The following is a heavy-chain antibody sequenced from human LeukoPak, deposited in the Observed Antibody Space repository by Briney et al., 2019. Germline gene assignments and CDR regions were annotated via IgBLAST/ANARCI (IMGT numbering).Heavy chain of an antibody. CDR3: ARGGRGAAAYYYGVDV. CDR1: GYTFTSYY. D-gene: IGHD6-13*01. V-gene: IGHV1-46*01. Sequence: ASVKVSCKASGYTFTSYYMHWVRQAPGQGLEWMGIINPSGGSTSYAQKFQGRVTMTRDTSTSTVYMELSSLRSEDTVVYYCARGGRGAAAYYYGVDVWGQGTTVTVSS. CDR2: INPSGGST. J-gene: IGHJ6*02.